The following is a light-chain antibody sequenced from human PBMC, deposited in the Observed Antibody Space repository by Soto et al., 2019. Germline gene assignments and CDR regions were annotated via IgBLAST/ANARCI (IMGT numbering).Light chain of an antibody. V-gene: IGKV3-11*01. CDR3: QQRARWPST. Sequence: EIELTQSPATLSLSPGERATLSCRASQSVSRYLAWYQQKAGQAPRLLIYDGFTRATGVAARFSGSGSATDFTLTISSLEPEDFAVYYCQQRARWPSTFGPGTKVDIK. CDR1: QSVSRY. CDR2: DGF. J-gene: IGKJ2*02.